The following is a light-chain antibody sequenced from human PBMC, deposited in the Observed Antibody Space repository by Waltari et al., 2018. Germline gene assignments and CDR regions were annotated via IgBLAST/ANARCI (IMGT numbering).Light chain of an antibody. V-gene: IGKV3-20*01. CDR1: QTVGSSY. Sequence: ESVLTQSPGTLSLSPGDRATLSCRASQTVGSSYLAWYQHKPGQTPRLLIYGSSTRAAGIPNRFSGSGSGTDCTLTISRLEPEDFAVYCCQQSGGSPPVTFGQGTRLEI. CDR3: QQSGGSPPVT. CDR2: GSS. J-gene: IGKJ5*01.